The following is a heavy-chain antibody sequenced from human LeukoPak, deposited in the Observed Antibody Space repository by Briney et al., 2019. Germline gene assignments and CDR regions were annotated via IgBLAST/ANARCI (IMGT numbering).Heavy chain of an antibody. J-gene: IGHJ4*02. CDR1: GFTFRNYV. V-gene: IGHV3-30-3*01. CDR3: AREGYYGSGSPPSLYFDY. D-gene: IGHD3-10*01. CDR2: TSSDLNVK. Sequence: GGSLRLSCAASGFTFRNYVIHWVRQAPGKGLEWVAVTSSDLNVKLYTDSVKGRFTISRDNSRSTLYLQMNSLRPEDTAIYYCAREGYYGSGSPPSLYFDYWGQGTLVTVSS.